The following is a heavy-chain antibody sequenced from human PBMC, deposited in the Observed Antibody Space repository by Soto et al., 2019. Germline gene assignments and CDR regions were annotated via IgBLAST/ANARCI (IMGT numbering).Heavy chain of an antibody. V-gene: IGHV3-66*01. CDR1: GFTVSSNH. J-gene: IGHJ6*03. CDR2: IYSGGST. Sequence: PGRSLRLPYAASGFTVSSNHMSWVRQAPGKGLEWVSVIYSGGSTYYADSVKGRFTISRDNSENTLYLQMNSLRAEDTAVYYCARDLDFWSAYPRPFYYMDVWGKGTTVTVSS. D-gene: IGHD3-3*01. CDR3: ARDLDFWSAYPRPFYYMDV.